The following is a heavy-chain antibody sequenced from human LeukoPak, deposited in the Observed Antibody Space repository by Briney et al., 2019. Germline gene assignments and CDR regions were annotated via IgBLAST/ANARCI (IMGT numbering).Heavy chain of an antibody. V-gene: IGHV4-59*01. CDR1: GGSISSYY. J-gene: IGHJ4*02. D-gene: IGHD6-13*01. CDR3: ARSIAAAGTREFDY. Sequence: PSETLSLTCTVSGGSISSYYWSWIRQPPGKGLEWIGYIYYSGSTNYNPSLKSRVTISVDTSKNQFSLKLSSVTAADTAVYYCARSIAAAGTREFDYWGQGTLVTGSS. CDR2: IYYSGST.